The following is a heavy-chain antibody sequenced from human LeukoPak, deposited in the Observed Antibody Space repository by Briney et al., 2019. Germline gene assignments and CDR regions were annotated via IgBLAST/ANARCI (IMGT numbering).Heavy chain of an antibody. CDR1: GFTFSSYA. CDR2: ISGSGGST. J-gene: IGHJ4*02. D-gene: IGHD3-22*01. CDR3: AKGWAYYDSSGSSDY. V-gene: IGHV3-23*01. Sequence: GGSLRLSCAVSGFTFSSYAMSWVRQAPGKGLEWVSGISGSGGSTNNAEPVKGRFTIPRDNSKNTLYLQMNSLRAEDTAVYYCAKGWAYYDSSGSSDYWGQGTLVTVSS.